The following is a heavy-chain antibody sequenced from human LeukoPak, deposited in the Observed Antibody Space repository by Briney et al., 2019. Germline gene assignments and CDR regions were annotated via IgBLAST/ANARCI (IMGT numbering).Heavy chain of an antibody. V-gene: IGHV3-43*02. CDR2: ISGDAGST. CDR3: AKDIGRCTSISCSLFDGAFDI. CDR1: GFTFDDYA. J-gene: IGHJ3*02. Sequence: PGGSLRLSCAASGFTFDDYAMHWVRQVPGKGLEWVSLISGDAGSTYYADSVRGRFTIYRDNSKKSLYLQLNSLRAEDTALYYCAKDIGRCTSISCSLFDGAFDIWGQGTMVTVSS. D-gene: IGHD2-2*01.